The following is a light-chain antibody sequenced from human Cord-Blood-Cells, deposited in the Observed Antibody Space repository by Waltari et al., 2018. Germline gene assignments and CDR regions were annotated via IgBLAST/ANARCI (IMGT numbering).Light chain of an antibody. CDR2: AAS. CDR1: QSISSY. V-gene: IGKV1-39*01. CDR3: QQSYSTPST. Sequence: EIQMTQSPSSLSASVGDSVTITCRASQSISSYLNWYQQKPGKAPKLLIYAASSLQSGVPSRFSGSGSGTDFTLTISSLQPEDFATYYCQQSYSTPSTFGQGTKVEIK. J-gene: IGKJ1*01.